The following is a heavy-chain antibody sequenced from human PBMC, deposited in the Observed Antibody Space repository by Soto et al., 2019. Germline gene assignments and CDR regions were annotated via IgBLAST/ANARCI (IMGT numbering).Heavy chain of an antibody. D-gene: IGHD3-10*01. CDR3: ARVSVRPLWVFDY. Sequence: SETLSLTCTVSGDSIRSGDYYWSWIRKPPGKGLEWIGYIYYSGSTYYNPSLKSRVTISVDTSKNQFSLKLSSVTAADTAVYYCARVSVRPLWVFDYWGQGTLVTVS. J-gene: IGHJ4*02. V-gene: IGHV4-30-4*01. CDR1: GDSIRSGDYY. CDR2: IYYSGST.